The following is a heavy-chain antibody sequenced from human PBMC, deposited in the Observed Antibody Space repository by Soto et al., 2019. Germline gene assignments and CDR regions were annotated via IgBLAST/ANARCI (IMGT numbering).Heavy chain of an antibody. CDR2: IIPIFGTA. CDR1: GGTFSSYA. V-gene: IGHV1-69*13. D-gene: IGHD3-22*01. CDR3: ARGPYDSSGSPAVAFDI. J-gene: IGHJ3*02. Sequence: SVKVSCKASGGTFSSYAISWVRQAPGQGLEWMGGIIPIFGTANYAQKFQGRVTITADESTSTAYMELSSLRSEDTAVYYCARGPYDSSGSPAVAFDICGQGTMVTVSS.